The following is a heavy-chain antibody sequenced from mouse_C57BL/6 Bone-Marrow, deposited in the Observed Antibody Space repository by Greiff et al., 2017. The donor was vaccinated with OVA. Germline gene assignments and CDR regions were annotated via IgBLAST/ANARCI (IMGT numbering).Heavy chain of an antibody. CDR1: GYTFTSYT. CDR3: AFYDYDYFDY. D-gene: IGHD2-4*01. V-gene: IGHV1-4*01. J-gene: IGHJ2*01. CDR2: INPSSGYT. Sequence: QVQLQQSGAELARPGASVKMSCKASGYTFTSYTMHWVKQRPGQGLEWIGYINPSSGYTKYNQKFKDKATLTADKSSSTAYMQLNSLTSEDSAVYYCAFYDYDYFDYWGQGTTLTVSS.